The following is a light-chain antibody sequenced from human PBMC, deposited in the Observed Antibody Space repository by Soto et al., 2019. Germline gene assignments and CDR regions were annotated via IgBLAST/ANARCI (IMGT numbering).Light chain of an antibody. CDR3: SSYTTSNTRQIV. CDR1: SSDVGGYTY. J-gene: IGLJ1*01. V-gene: IGLV2-14*01. Sequence: QSLLTQPPSMSVSPGQAITISCPGTSSDVGGYTYVSWYQQHPGKAPKFIIYDVSNRPSGVSNRFSGSKSGNTASLTISGLQAEDEADYYCSSYTTSNTRQIVFGTGTKVTVL. CDR2: DVS.